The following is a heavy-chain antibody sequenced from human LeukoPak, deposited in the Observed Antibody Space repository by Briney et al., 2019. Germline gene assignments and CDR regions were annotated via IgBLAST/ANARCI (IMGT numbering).Heavy chain of an antibody. V-gene: IGHV4-59*01. CDR2: TYDSGSS. Sequence: PSETLSLTCAVSGDSMRNYYWSWIRQPPGKGLEWIGYTYDSGSSSYNPSLRSRVSISIDTSKNQFSLNLSSVTAADTAVYYCARGWGSSWYYFDFWGQGTLVTVSS. CDR3: ARGWGSSWYYFDF. J-gene: IGHJ4*02. D-gene: IGHD6-19*01. CDR1: GDSMRNYY.